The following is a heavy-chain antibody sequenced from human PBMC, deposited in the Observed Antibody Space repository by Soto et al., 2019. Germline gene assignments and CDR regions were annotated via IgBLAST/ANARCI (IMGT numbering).Heavy chain of an antibody. CDR2: INAGNGNT. V-gene: IGHV1-3*01. J-gene: IGHJ4*02. D-gene: IGHD3-10*01. Sequence: QVQLVQSGAEVKKPGASVKVSCKASGYTFTSYAMHWVRQAPGQRLEWMGWINAGNGNTKYSQKFQGRVTITRDTSASTAYMELSSLRSEDTAVYYCARDTDGSGSYYPAIFDYWGQGTLVTVSS. CDR1: GYTFTSYA. CDR3: ARDTDGSGSYYPAIFDY.